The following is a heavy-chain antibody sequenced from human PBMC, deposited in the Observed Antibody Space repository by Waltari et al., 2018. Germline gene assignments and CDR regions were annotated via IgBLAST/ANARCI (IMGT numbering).Heavy chain of an antibody. CDR3: ARVGAAAGSLGGYYYYYYGMDV. CDR1: GGSFSGYY. Sequence: QVQLQQWGAGLLKPSETLSLTCAVYGGSFSGYYWSWIRQPPGKGLEWIGEINPSGRTNYTPYLKGLGAISVDTSKNQFSLTLSSVAAADTAVYYCARVGAAAGSLGGYYYYYYGMDVWGQGTTVTVSS. D-gene: IGHD6-13*01. V-gene: IGHV4-34*01. CDR2: INPSGRT. J-gene: IGHJ6*02.